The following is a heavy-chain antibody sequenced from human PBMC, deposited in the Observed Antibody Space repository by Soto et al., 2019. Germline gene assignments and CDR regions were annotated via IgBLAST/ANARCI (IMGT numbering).Heavy chain of an antibody. V-gene: IGHV4-39*01. D-gene: IGHD4-17*01. J-gene: IGHJ5*02. CDR1: GGSISSSSYY. Sequence: SETLSLTCTVSGGSISSSSYYWGWIRQPPGKGLEWIGSIYYSGSTYYNPSLKSRVTISVDTSKNQFSLKLSSVTAADTAVYYCARVLPVTTRGHQHSYWFDPWGQGTLVTVSS. CDR3: ARVLPVTTRGHQHSYWFDP. CDR2: IYYSGST.